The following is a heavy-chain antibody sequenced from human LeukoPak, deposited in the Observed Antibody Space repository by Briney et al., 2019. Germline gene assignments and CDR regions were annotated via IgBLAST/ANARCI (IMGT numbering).Heavy chain of an antibody. Sequence: SETLSLTCTVSGGSISSYYWSWTRQPAGKGLEWIGRIYTSGSTNYNPSLKSRVTMSVDTSKNQFSLKLSSVTAADTAVYYCARAYGSGSYRHFDYWGQGTLVTVSS. CDR3: ARAYGSGSYRHFDY. J-gene: IGHJ4*02. D-gene: IGHD3-10*01. V-gene: IGHV4-4*07. CDR2: IYTSGST. CDR1: GGSISSYY.